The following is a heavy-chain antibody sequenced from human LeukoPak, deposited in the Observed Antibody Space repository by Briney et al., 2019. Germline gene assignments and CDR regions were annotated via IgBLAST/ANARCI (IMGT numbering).Heavy chain of an antibody. D-gene: IGHD4-17*01. CDR3: ARATYGDYTVRLIWYFDL. V-gene: IGHV1-46*01. CDR2: INPSGGST. CDR1: GYTFTSYY. Sequence: ASVKVSCXASGYTFTSYYMHWVRQAPGQGLEWMGIINPSGGSTSYAQKFQGRVTMTRDTSTSTVYMELSSLRSEDTAVYYCARATYGDYTVRLIWYFDLWGRGTLVTVSS. J-gene: IGHJ2*01.